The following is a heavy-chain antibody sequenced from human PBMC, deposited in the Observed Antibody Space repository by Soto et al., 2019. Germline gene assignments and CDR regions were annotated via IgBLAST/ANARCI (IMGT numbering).Heavy chain of an antibody. CDR3: ARDAGTYRYYFDY. CDR2: IYHSGNT. J-gene: IGHJ4*02. Sequence: PSETLSLTCAVSGYSIRDGYFWAWIRQPPGEGLEWIGTIYHSGNTFYNPSLRGRVTMSLDTSNNHYPLSLRSLTAADTAVYYCARDAGTYRYYFDYWGQGTLVTVYS. CDR1: GYSIRDGYF. V-gene: IGHV4-38-2*02.